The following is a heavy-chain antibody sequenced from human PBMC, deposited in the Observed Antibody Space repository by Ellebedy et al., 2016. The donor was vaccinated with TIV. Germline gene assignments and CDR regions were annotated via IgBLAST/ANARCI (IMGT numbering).Heavy chain of an antibody. D-gene: IGHD4-11*01. J-gene: IGHJ4*02. Sequence: SLKISCAASGFTFDDFAMHWVRQVPGKGLEWVEGITWNSGNIGYADSVRGRFTISRDNAQSSLYLQMNSLRTDDTAFYHCVKDIPRETTQTPTYYDYWGQGTLVTVSS. CDR3: VKDIPRETTQTPTYYDY. CDR2: ITWNSGNI. CDR1: GFTFDDFA. V-gene: IGHV3-9*01.